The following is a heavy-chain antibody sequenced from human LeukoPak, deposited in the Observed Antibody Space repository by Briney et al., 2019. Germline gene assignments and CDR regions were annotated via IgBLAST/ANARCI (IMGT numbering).Heavy chain of an antibody. J-gene: IGHJ4*02. CDR3: ASHPRY. CDR1: GGSFSGYY. CDR2: INHSGST. V-gene: IGHV4-34*01. Sequence: SETVSLTCAVYGGSFSGYYWSWIRQPPGKGLEWIGEINHSGSTNYNPSLKSRVTISVDTSKNQFSLKLSSVTAADTAVYYCASHPRYWGQGTLVTVSS.